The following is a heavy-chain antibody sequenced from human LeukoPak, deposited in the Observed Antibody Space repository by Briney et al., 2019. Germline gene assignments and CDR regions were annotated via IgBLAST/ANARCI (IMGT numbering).Heavy chain of an antibody. D-gene: IGHD1-26*01. CDR3: ARDGGSYDFDY. CDR1: GGSISSGSYY. V-gene: IGHV4-61*02. J-gene: IGHJ4*02. Sequence: PSQTLSLTCTVSGGSISSGSYYWSWIRQPAGKGLEWIGRIYTSGSTNYNPSLKSRVTISVDTSKNQFSLKLSSVTAADTAVYYCARDGGSYDFDYWGQGTLVTVSS. CDR2: IYTSGST.